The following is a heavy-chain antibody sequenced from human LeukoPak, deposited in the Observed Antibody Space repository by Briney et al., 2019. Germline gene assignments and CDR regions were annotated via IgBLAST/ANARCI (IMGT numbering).Heavy chain of an antibody. CDR1: GFTFSSYA. J-gene: IGHJ6*04. Sequence: GGSLRLSCAASGFTFSSYAMHWVRQAPGKGLEWVAVISYDGSDKYYADSVKGRFTISRDNSKNTLYLQMNSLRAEDTAVYYCARDLGLTAVAGTDYYYYGMDVWGKGTTVTVSS. V-gene: IGHV3-30-3*01. D-gene: IGHD6-19*01. CDR3: ARDLGLTAVAGTDYYYYGMDV. CDR2: ISYDGSDK.